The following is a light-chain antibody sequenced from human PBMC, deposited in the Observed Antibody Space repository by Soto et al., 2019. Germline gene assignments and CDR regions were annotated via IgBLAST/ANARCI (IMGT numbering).Light chain of an antibody. CDR2: DAS. V-gene: IGKV3-11*01. Sequence: VVFTQSPATLSLSPGERATLSCRASLSVSSYLAWYQQKPGQAPRPLIYDASYRATGIPARFIGSGSGTDFTLTISSLEPEDFAVYYCQQRQYWPPITFGQGTRLEIK. CDR3: QQRQYWPPIT. J-gene: IGKJ5*01. CDR1: LSVSSY.